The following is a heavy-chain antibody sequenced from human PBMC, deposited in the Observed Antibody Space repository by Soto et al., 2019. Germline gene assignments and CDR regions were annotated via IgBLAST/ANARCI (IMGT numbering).Heavy chain of an antibody. CDR3: ARADPSIAAAVTGVFDY. CDR2: FFIGGNT. Sequence: SETLSLTCTVSGGSISSSTYYWGWMRQPPGKGLEWIASFFIGGNTYYNPSLKSRVTKSVDTSKNQFSLKLSSVTAADTAVYYCARADPSIAAAVTGVFDYWGQGTLVTVSS. D-gene: IGHD6-13*01. J-gene: IGHJ4*02. CDR1: GGSISSSTYY. V-gene: IGHV4-39*07.